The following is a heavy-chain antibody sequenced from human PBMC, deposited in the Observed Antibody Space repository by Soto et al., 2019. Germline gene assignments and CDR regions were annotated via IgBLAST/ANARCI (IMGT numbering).Heavy chain of an antibody. V-gene: IGHV1-18*01. J-gene: IGHJ3*02. CDR2: ISAYNGNT. CDR3: ARQDYYDSSGYYLGAFDI. CDR1: GYTFTSYG. D-gene: IGHD3-22*01. Sequence: SVKVSCKASGYTFTSYGISWVRQAPGQGLEWMGWISAYNGNTNYAQKLQGRVTMTTDTSTSTAYMELRSLRSDDTAVYYCARQDYYDSSGYYLGAFDIWGQGTMVTV.